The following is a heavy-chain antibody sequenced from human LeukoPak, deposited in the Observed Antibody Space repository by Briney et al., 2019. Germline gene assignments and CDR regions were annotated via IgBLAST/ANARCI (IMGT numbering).Heavy chain of an antibody. V-gene: IGHV3-64*01. Sequence: GGSLRLSCAASGFTFSSYAMHWVRQAPGKGLEYVSAISSNGGSTYYANSVKGRFTISRDNSKNTLYLQMGSLRAEDMAEYYCARDSEQWLGRGYFDYWGQGTLVTVSS. CDR3: ARDSEQWLGRGYFDY. CDR1: GFTFSSYA. J-gene: IGHJ4*02. D-gene: IGHD6-19*01. CDR2: ISSNGGST.